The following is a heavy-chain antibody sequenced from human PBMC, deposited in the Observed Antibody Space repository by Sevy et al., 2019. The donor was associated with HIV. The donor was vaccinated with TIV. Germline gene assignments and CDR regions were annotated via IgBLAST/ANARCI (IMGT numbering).Heavy chain of an antibody. CDR3: AKGTVAAPVGNYFDH. D-gene: IGHD6-25*01. CDR1: VFSLNSYW. V-gene: IGHV3-23*01. Sequence: GGSLRLSCAASVFSLNSYWMSWVRQAPGKGLEWVSGISGSSGLTYYADSVKGRFTISRDNSKNTLYLQMKNLRADDTAVYYCAKGTVAAPVGNYFDHWGHGALVTVSS. CDR2: ISGSSGLT. J-gene: IGHJ4*01.